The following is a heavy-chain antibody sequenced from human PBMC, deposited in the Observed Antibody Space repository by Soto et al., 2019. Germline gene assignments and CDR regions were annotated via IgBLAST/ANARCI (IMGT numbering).Heavy chain of an antibody. V-gene: IGHV1-18*04. D-gene: IGHD3-10*01. Sequence: ASVKVSCKASGYTFTSYYMHWVRQAPGQGLEWMGWISAYDGNTNYAQKLQGRVTMTTDTSTSTAYMELRSLRSDDTAVYYCARSRGQHYMDVWGKGTTVTVSS. J-gene: IGHJ6*03. CDR3: ARSRGQHYMDV. CDR2: ISAYDGNT. CDR1: GYTFTSYY.